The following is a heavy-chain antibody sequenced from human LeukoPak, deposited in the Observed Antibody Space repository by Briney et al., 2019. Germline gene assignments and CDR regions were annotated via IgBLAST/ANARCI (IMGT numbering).Heavy chain of an antibody. CDR2: ISYDGSNK. D-gene: IGHD3-10*01. CDR1: GFTFSSYA. Sequence: PGGSLRLSCAASGFTFSSYAMHWVRQAPGKGLEWVAVISYDGSNKYYADSVKGRFTISRDNSKNTLYLQMNGLRAEDTAVYYCAVGSGSYDYWGQGTLVTVSS. J-gene: IGHJ4*02. CDR3: AVGSGSYDY. V-gene: IGHV3-30*04.